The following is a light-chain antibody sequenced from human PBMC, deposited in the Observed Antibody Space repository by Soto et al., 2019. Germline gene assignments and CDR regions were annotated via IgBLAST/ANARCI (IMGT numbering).Light chain of an antibody. J-gene: IGKJ4*01. CDR1: QSVSSD. V-gene: IGKV3-11*01. CDR2: DAT. CDR3: QQRSNWHPLT. Sequence: EILLAQSPATVSLSPGERATFSCRASQSVSSDLVWYQQKPGQATRLLIYDATNRATGIPVRFSGSASGTDFTLTLRSLEPEDFAVYYCQQRSNWHPLTFGGGTKVDIK.